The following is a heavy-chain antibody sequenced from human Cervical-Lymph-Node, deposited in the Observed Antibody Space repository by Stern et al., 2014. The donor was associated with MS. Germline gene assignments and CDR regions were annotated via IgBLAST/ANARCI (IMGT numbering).Heavy chain of an antibody. CDR1: GYTFTKFF. D-gene: IGHD4/OR15-4a*01. CDR2: INPVGGHT. CDR3: ARSTVFNNYGATDF. V-gene: IGHV1-46*03. Sequence: QMQLVQSGAEVKKPGASVKVSCRTSGYTFTKFFMQWVRQAPGQGLEWMGIINPVGGHTLYAQTLQGRVTLTTDTSTSTFFLELSSLRSDDTAKYYCARSTVFNNYGATDFWGQGTLVIVSS. J-gene: IGHJ4*02.